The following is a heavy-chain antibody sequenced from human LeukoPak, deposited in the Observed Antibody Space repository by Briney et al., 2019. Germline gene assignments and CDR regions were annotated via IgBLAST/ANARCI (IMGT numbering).Heavy chain of an antibody. D-gene: IGHD6-13*01. Sequence: SETLSLTCTVSGVSISSYYWSWIRQPPGKGLEWIGHIYYSGSTNYNPSLRSRVTISVDTSKNQISLRLNSVTAADTAVYYCAKRGYSSSWNYWGQGTLVTVSS. CDR3: AKRGYSSSWNY. J-gene: IGHJ4*02. V-gene: IGHV4-59*08. CDR2: IYYSGST. CDR1: GVSISSYY.